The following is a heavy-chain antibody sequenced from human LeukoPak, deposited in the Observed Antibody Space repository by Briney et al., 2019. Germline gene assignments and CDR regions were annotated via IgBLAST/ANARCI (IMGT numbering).Heavy chain of an antibody. D-gene: IGHD1-20*01. J-gene: IGHJ4*02. CDR2: ISGSGGST. Sequence: GGSLRLSWAASGFIFSTYAMSWVRQAPGKGLEWVSSISGSGGSTYYADSVKGRFTISRENSRNTLYLQMNSLRAEDTAVYYCTKGYNWNPDYWGQGTLVTVSS. CDR3: TKGYNWNPDY. CDR1: GFIFSTYA. V-gene: IGHV3-23*01.